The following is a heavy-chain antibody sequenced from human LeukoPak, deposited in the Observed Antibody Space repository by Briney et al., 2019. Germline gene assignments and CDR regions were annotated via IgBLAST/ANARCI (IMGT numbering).Heavy chain of an antibody. CDR1: GCTFSSYA. Sequence: SVKVSCKASGCTFSSYAINWVRQAPGQGLEWMGGIIPIFGTANYAQKFQGRVTITADESTSTAYMELSSLRSEDTAVYYCARNPDSYNFFRPEFDYWGQGTLVTVSS. J-gene: IGHJ4*02. V-gene: IGHV1-69*01. CDR3: ARNPDSYNFFRPEFDY. D-gene: IGHD5-24*01. CDR2: IIPIFGTA.